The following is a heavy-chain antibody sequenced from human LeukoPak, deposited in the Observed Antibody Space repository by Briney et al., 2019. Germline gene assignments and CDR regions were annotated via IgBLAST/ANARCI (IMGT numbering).Heavy chain of an antibody. D-gene: IGHD3-10*01. J-gene: IGHJ6*04. CDR3: AKDVRYGSGFVYYGMDV. V-gene: IGHV3-30*18. Sequence: GGSLRLSCAASGFTFSSYGMHWVRQAPGKGLEWVAVITNDGSNKYYADSVKGRFTISRDNSKNTLYLQMNSLRAEDTAVYYCAKDVRYGSGFVYYGMDVWGKGTTVTVSS. CDR2: ITNDGSNK. CDR1: GFTFSSYG.